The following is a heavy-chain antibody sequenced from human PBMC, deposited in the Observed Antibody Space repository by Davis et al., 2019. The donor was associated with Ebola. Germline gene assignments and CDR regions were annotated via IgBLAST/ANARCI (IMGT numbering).Heavy chain of an antibody. CDR2: ISYDGNQK. Sequence: GGSLRLSCAASGFTFSVYGMHWVRQAPGKGLEWVAVISYDGNQKYSADAVKGRFTISRDNSKHTLFLEMNTLRAEDTAVYYCAKAGGSGFSYSGMDVWGQGTTVTVSS. CDR1: GFTFSVYG. CDR3: AKAGGSGFSYSGMDV. J-gene: IGHJ6*02. D-gene: IGHD3-10*01. V-gene: IGHV3-30*18.